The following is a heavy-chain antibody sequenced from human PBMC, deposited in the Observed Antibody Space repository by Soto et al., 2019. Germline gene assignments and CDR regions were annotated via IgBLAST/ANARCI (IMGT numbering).Heavy chain of an antibody. D-gene: IGHD4-4*01. V-gene: IGHV1-69*13. CDR1: GDTFGRFT. CDR3: ARDPSTINKLIGVWFDP. J-gene: IGHJ5*02. Sequence: EASLEVSCKASGDTFGRFTINWVRQAPGQGLEWMGGIKPISDITNYAQRFQGRVTFTADASTSTVYLELSSLRSEDTAMYYCARDPSTINKLIGVWFDPWGQGTLVTVSS. CDR2: IKPISDIT.